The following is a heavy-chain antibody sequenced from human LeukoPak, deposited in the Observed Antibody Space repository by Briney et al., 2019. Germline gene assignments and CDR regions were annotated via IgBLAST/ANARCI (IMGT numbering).Heavy chain of an antibody. D-gene: IGHD5-12*01. CDR2: ISSSSNII. V-gene: IGHV3-48*04. Sequence: PGGSLRLSCAASGFTFSRYAMNWVRQAPGKGLEWVSFISSSSNIIHYADSVKGRFTISRDNAKNSLYLQMNSLRAEDTAVYYCASDPRGSGYESDYWGQGTLVTISS. CDR1: GFTFSRYA. CDR3: ASDPRGSGYESDY. J-gene: IGHJ4*02.